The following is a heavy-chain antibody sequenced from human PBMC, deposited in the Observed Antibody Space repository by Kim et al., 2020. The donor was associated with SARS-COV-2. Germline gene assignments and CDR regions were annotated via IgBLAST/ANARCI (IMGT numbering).Heavy chain of an antibody. CDR1: GGSISSSSYY. CDR3: SSRTLVGDSTNAFDS. V-gene: IGHV4-39*01. J-gene: IGHJ4*01. CDR2: MYQSGST. Sequence: SETLSLTCSVSGGSISSSSYYWGWIRQPPGKGLEWIGSMYQSGSTYYNASLKSRVTISADTSKYQLSLKLISVTAADTAVYNCSSRTLVGDSTNAFDS. D-gene: IGHD1-26*01.